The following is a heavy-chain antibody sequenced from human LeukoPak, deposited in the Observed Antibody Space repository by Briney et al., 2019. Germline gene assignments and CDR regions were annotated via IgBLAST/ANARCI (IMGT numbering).Heavy chain of an antibody. J-gene: IGHJ4*02. V-gene: IGHV1-69*05. CDR3: ARDKSITIFGVVIPVDY. D-gene: IGHD3-3*01. CDR2: IIPIFGTA. CDR1: GGTFGSYA. Sequence: GSSVKVSCKASGGTFGSYAISWVRQAPGQGLEWMVRIIPIFGTANYAQKFQGRVTITTDESTSTAYMELSSLRSEDTAVYYCARDKSITIFGVVIPVDYWGQGTLVTVSS.